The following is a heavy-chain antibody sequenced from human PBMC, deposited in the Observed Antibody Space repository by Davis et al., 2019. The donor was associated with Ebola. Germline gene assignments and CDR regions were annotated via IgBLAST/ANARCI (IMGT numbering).Heavy chain of an antibody. CDR3: ANDYGSGSYSKYYGMDV. V-gene: IGHV3-30*18. D-gene: IGHD3-10*01. CDR2: ISYDGSNK. Sequence: GESLKIYCAASGFTFSSYGMHWVRQAPGKGLEWVAVISYDGSNKYYADSVKGRFTISRDNSKNTLYLQMNSLRAEDTAVYYCANDYGSGSYSKYYGMDVWGQGTTVTVSS. J-gene: IGHJ6*02. CDR1: GFTFSSYG.